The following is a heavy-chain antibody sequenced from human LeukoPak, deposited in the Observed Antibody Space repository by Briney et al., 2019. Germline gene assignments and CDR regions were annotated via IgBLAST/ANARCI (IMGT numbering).Heavy chain of an antibody. Sequence: SETLSLTCTVSGYSISSGYYWGWIRQPPGKGLEWIGEINHSGSTNYNPSLKSRVTISVDTSKNQFSLQLSSVTAADTAVYYCARGTSLYYGSVSYYNEGSFLLRGPRRNCFDPWGQGTLVTVSS. V-gene: IGHV4-38-2*02. D-gene: IGHD3-10*01. CDR3: ARGTSLYYGSVSYYNEGSFLLRGPRRNCFDP. J-gene: IGHJ5*02. CDR1: GYSISSGYY. CDR2: INHSGST.